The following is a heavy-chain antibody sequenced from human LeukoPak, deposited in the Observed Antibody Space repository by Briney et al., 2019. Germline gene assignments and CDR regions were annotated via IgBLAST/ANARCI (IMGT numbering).Heavy chain of an antibody. D-gene: IGHD3-3*01. CDR3: ARGPQLEHYDFWSGYWGIGHYYYYYGMDV. CDR2: MNPNSGNT. Sequence: ASVKVSCKASGYTFTSYDINWVRQATGQGLECMGWMNPNSGNTGYAQKFQGRVTMTRNTSISTAYMELSSLRSEDTAVYYCARGPQLEHYDFWSGYWGIGHYYYYYGMDVWGQGTTVTVSS. V-gene: IGHV1-8*01. CDR1: GYTFTSYD. J-gene: IGHJ6*02.